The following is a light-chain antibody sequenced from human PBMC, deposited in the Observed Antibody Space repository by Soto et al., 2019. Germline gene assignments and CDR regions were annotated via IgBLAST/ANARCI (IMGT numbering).Light chain of an antibody. Sequence: QSALTQPASVSGSPGQSITISCTGTSSDVGGYNYVSWYQQHPGKAPKLMIYDVSNRPSGVSNRFSGSKSGNTASLIISGLQAEDEADYYCSSYTSSNTLIFGGGTKVTVL. CDR2: DVS. CDR1: SSDVGGYNY. V-gene: IGLV2-14*03. CDR3: SSYTSSNTLI. J-gene: IGLJ2*01.